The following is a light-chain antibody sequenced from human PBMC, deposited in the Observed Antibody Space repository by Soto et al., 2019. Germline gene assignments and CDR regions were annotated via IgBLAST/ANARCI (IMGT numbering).Light chain of an antibody. Sequence: QAVVTQPPSASGTPGQRVTISCSASSSNIGSNTVNWYQQLPGTAPKLLIYVNNQRPSGVPDRFSGSKSGTSASLAISGLQSEDEADYYCAAWDDSLNGVYVFGTGTKVTVL. V-gene: IGLV1-44*01. CDR3: AAWDDSLNGVYV. J-gene: IGLJ1*01. CDR1: SSNIGSNT. CDR2: VNN.